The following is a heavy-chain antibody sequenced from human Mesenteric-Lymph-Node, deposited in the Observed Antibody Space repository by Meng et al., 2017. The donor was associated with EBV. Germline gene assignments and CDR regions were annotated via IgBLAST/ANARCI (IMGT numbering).Heavy chain of an antibody. CDR3: AHRITGTTFIDY. CDR1: GFSLTTSGVG. J-gene: IGHJ4*02. D-gene: IGHD1-20*01. Sequence: QTTLKESGPTLVKPRQTLTLTCNFSGFSLTTSGVGVGWIRQPPGKALEWLALVYWDDDKRYIPSLKNRLTITKDSSKNQVVLTMANMDPVDTATYYCAHRITGTTFIDYWGQGTLVTVSS. V-gene: IGHV2-5*02. CDR2: VYWDDDK.